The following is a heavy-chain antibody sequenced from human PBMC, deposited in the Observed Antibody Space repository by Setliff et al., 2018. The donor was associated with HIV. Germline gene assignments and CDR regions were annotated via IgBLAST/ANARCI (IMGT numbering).Heavy chain of an antibody. CDR2: IKSKTDGGTT. V-gene: IGHV3-15*01. J-gene: IGHJ4*02. D-gene: IGHD3-3*01. CDR1: GFTFSNAW. Sequence: GESLKISCAASGFTFSNAWMSWVRQAPGTGLEWVGRIKSKTDGGTTDYAAPVKGRFTISRDDSKNTLYLQMNSLKTEDTAVYYCTTDDNYDFWSGTWGQGTLVTVSS. CDR3: TTDDNYDFWSGT.